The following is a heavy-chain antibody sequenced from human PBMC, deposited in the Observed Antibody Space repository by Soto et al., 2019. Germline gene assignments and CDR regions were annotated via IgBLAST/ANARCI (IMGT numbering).Heavy chain of an antibody. CDR1: GFTFSSYN. Sequence: GGSLRLSCAASGFTFSSYNMNWVRQAPGKGLEWVSSISSSSSYIYYADSVKGRFTISRDNAKMYLQMNSLRAEDTAVYYCARKVYGDYGGMDVWGQGTTVTVSS. D-gene: IGHD4-17*01. J-gene: IGHJ6*02. CDR2: ISSSSSYI. V-gene: IGHV3-21*01. CDR3: ARKVYGDYGGMDV.